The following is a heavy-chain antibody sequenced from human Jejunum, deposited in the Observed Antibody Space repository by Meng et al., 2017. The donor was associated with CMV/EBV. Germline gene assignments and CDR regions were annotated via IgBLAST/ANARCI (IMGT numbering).Heavy chain of an antibody. CDR3: VRPLVWN. D-gene: IGHD2-8*01. CDR1: GDIFNNYG. J-gene: IGHJ1*01. V-gene: IGHV1-69*12. CDR2: IVPIFSTT. Sequence: QVQVVQSGAELKKPGSSVKVSCKASGDIFNNYGFTWVRQAPGQGLEWMGGIVPIFSTTNYAQKFQGRVTITADESTSTAYMELSSLTSEDTAVYYCVRPLVWNWGQGTLVTVSS.